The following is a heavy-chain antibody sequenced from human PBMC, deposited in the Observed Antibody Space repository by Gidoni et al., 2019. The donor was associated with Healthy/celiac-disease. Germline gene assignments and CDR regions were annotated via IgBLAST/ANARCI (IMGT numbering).Heavy chain of an antibody. V-gene: IGHV3-53*01. Sequence: EVQLVESGGGLIQPGGSLRLSCAASGFPVSSNYMSWVRQAPGQGLWWVSVIYSGGSTYYEDSVKGRFTISRDNSKNTLYLQMNSLRAEDTAVYYCARANYDILTGLPGGMDVWGQGTTVTVSS. CDR2: IYSGGST. CDR1: GFPVSSNY. D-gene: IGHD3-9*01. J-gene: IGHJ6*02. CDR3: ARANYDILTGLPGGMDV.